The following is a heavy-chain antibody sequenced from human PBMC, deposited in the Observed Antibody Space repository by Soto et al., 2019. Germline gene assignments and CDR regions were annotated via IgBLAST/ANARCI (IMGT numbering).Heavy chain of an antibody. D-gene: IGHD1-7*01. CDR3: ARGEYNWNYGHYYYMDV. CDR1: GLSFSGYY. Sequence: SETLSLTCAFYGLSFSGYYWILIRQPPGKGLEWIGEINHSGSTNYNPSLKSRVTISVDTSKNQFSLKLSSVTAADTAVYYCARGEYNWNYGHYYYMDVWGKGTTVTVSS. J-gene: IGHJ6*03. V-gene: IGHV4-34*01. CDR2: INHSGST.